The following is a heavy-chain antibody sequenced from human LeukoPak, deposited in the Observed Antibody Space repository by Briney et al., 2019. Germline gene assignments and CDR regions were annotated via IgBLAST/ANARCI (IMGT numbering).Heavy chain of an antibody. J-gene: IGHJ6*03. CDR1: GFTFSSYS. Sequence: GGSLRLSCAASGFTFSSYSMNWVRQAPGKGLEWVSYISSSSSTIYYADSVKGRFTISRDNAKNSLYLQMNSLRAEDTAVYYCASAYSSGWYEPMDVWGKGTTVTVSS. CDR3: ASAYSSGWYEPMDV. D-gene: IGHD6-19*01. V-gene: IGHV3-48*01. CDR2: ISSSSSTI.